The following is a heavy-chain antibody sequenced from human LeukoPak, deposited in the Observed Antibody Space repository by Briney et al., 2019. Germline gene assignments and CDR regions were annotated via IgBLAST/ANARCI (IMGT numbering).Heavy chain of an antibody. V-gene: IGHV3-23*01. CDR3: AKVPSPVGATHYFDY. D-gene: IGHD1-26*01. CDR1: GFTFSSYA. J-gene: IGHJ4*02. Sequence: GSLRLSCAASGFTFSSYAMSWVRQAPGKGLEWVSAISGSGGSTYYADSVKGRLTISRDNSKNTLYLQMNSLRAEDTAVYYCAKVPSPVGATHYFDYWGQGTLVTVSS. CDR2: ISGSGGST.